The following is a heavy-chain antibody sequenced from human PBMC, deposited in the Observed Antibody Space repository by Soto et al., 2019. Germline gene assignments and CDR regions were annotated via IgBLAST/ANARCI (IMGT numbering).Heavy chain of an antibody. CDR3: SHVLGYCSSVTCYHSVDYMDV. CDR1: GFSLNTSAVG. V-gene: IGHV2-5*02. D-gene: IGHD2-15*01. Sequence: QITLKESGPTLVKPTQTLTLTCTFSGFSLNTSAVGVGWIRQPPGKALEWLALVYWDDDKIYSPSLKSRLTITKDTSKNQVVLTMTNMDPVDTATYFCSHVLGYCSSVTCYHSVDYMDVWGKGTTVTVSS. J-gene: IGHJ6*03. CDR2: VYWDDDK.